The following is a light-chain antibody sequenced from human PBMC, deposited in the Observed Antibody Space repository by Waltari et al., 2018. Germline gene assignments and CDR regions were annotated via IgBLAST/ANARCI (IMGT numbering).Light chain of an antibody. V-gene: IGLV2-14*01. CDR3: ASFRSDSTYV. J-gene: IGLJ1*01. CDR1: TSDVGGSNY. Sequence: SALTQPASVSGSPGQSNTISCTGTTSDVGGSNYVSWYQQDPGKAPKLIIFEVSNRPSGVSNRFSGSKSGNTASLTISGLQAEDDADYYCASFRSDSTYVFGTGTKVTVL. CDR2: EVS.